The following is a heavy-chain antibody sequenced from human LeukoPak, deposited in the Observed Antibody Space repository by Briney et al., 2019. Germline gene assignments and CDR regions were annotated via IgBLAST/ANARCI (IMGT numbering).Heavy chain of an antibody. V-gene: IGHV3-21*01. CDR2: MTTISTLM. J-gene: IGHJ5*02. D-gene: IGHD3-22*01. CDR1: GFTFNTYA. CDR3: ELDSYDSSPSHIWFDP. Sequence: GSLRLSCAASGFTFNTYAMNWVRQAPGKGLEWVSSMTTISTLMYYAASVKGRFTVSRDNAKNSLYLQMNSLRAEDTAVYYSELDSYDSSPSHIWFDPWGQGTLVTVSS.